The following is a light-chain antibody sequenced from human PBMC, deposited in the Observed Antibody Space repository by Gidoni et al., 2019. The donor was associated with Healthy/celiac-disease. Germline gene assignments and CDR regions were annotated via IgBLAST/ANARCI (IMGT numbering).Light chain of an antibody. CDR1: RSNIGAGYD. V-gene: IGLV1-40*01. CDR3: QSYDSSLSGHWV. CDR2: GNS. J-gene: IGLJ3*02. Sequence: QSVLTQPPSVSGAPGQRVPISCTGSRSNIGAGYDVHWYQQLPGTSPKLLIYGNSNRPSGVPDRFSGSKSGTSASLAITGLQAEDEADYYCQSYDSSLSGHWVFGGGTKLTVL.